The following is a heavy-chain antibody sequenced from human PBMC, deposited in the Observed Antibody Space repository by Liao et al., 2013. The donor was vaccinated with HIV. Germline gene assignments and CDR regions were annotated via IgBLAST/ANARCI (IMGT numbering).Heavy chain of an antibody. J-gene: IGHJ4*02. CDR2: IYYSGST. CDR1: GGSISSYY. V-gene: IGHV4-59*12. Sequence: QVQLQESGPGLVKPSETLSLTCTVSGGSISSYYWSWIRQPPGKGLEWIGYIYYSGSTNYSPSLKSRVTISVDTSNNQFSLKLSSVTAADTAVYYCARGTIFGPDYWGQGTLVTVSS. D-gene: IGHD3-3*01. CDR3: ARGTIFGPDY.